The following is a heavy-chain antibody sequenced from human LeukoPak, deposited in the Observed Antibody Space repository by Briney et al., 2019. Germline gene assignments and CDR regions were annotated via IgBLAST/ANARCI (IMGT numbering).Heavy chain of an antibody. CDR1: RFTLSNNY. D-gene: IGHD4-23*01. J-gene: IGHJ4*02. CDR3: ARDPDDYGGRD. V-gene: IGHV3-53*01. CDR2: IYPSGRP. Sequence: GGSLRLSCAASRFTLSNNYMSWVRQAPGKGLEWVSVIYPSGRPYYSGAVKGRFTISRDNSRNKVYLKMNSLRAEDTAMYYCARDPDDYGGRDWGQGTLVTVAS.